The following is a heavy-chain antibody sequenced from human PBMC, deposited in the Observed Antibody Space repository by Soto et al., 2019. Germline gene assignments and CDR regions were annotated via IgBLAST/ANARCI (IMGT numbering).Heavy chain of an antibody. D-gene: IGHD5-12*01. J-gene: IGHJ4*02. CDR2: IYYSGST. V-gene: IGHV4-31*03. CDR1: GGSITSGDYN. CDR3: AREQYSGFQFPY. Sequence: PSETLSLTCTVSGGSITSGDYNWSWIRQHPGKGLEWIGYIYYSGSTYYNPSLKSRITISVDTSKNQFSLKLSSVTAADTAVYYCAREQYSGFQFPYWGQGTLVTVSS.